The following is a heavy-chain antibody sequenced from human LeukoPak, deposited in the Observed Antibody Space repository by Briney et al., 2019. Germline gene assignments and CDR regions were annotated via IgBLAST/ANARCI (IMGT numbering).Heavy chain of an antibody. J-gene: IGHJ4*02. CDR2: ISYGGSNK. Sequence: GRSLRLSCAAAGFTFSSYAVHWVRQAPGKGLGWVAVISYGGSNKYYADSVKGRFTISRDNSKNTLYLQMNSLRAEDTAVYYCARDLKQQLVPDYWGQGTLVTVSS. CDR3: ARDLKQQLVPDY. V-gene: IGHV3-30-3*01. D-gene: IGHD6-13*01. CDR1: GFTFSSYA.